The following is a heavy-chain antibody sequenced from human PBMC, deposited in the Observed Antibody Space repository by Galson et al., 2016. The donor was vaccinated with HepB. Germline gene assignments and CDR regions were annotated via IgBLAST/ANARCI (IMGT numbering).Heavy chain of an antibody. V-gene: IGHV6-1*01. Sequence: CAISGDSVFNNNAGWNWVRQSPSRGLEWLGRTFYRSNWQNDYAESVKSRISINPDTSKNQFSLQLNSVTPEDTAVYYCARSYLLGRGFGWWGQGTLVTVSS. J-gene: IGHJ4*02. CDR1: GDSVFNNNAG. D-gene: IGHD7-27*01. CDR2: TFYRSNWQN. CDR3: ARSYLLGRGFGW.